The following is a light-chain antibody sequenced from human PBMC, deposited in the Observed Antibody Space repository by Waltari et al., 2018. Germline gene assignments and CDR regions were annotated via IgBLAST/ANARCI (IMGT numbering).Light chain of an antibody. Sequence: DLQMTQSPSTLSASVGDRVPITCRASQSITNWLAWYQQKPGKAPKLLMYEASSLESGVPSRFSGSGSGTEFTLTIISLQPDDFATYHCQQYNSYPYTFGQGTKLEIK. CDR3: QQYNSYPYT. V-gene: IGKV1-5*03. CDR2: EAS. CDR1: QSITNW. J-gene: IGKJ2*01.